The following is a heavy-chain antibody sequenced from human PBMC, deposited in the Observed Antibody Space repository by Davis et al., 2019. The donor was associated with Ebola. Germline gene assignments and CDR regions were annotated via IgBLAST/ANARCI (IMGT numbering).Heavy chain of an antibody. CDR2: IIPIFGTA. D-gene: IGHD6-19*01. Sequence: SVKVSCKASGGTFSSYAISWVRPPPGPGLEWLGGIIPIFGTANYAQKFQGRVTITADESTSTAYMELSSLRSEDTAVYYCAREVGSGWGRWFDPWGQGTLVTVSS. CDR3: AREVGSGWGRWFDP. J-gene: IGHJ5*02. V-gene: IGHV1-69*13. CDR1: GGTFSSYA.